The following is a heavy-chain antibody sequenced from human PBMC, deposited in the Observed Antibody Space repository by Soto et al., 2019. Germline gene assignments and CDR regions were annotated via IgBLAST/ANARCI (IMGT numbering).Heavy chain of an antibody. V-gene: IGHV4-39*01. J-gene: IGHJ4*02. D-gene: IGHD4-17*01. Sequence: SETLSLTCTVSGGSISSSSYYWGWIRQPLGKGLEWIGSIYYSGSTYYNPSLKSRVTISVDTSKNQFSLKLSSVTAADTAVYDCASQPYDYGDYYFDYWGQGTLVTVSS. CDR1: GGSISSSSYY. CDR2: IYYSGST. CDR3: ASQPYDYGDYYFDY.